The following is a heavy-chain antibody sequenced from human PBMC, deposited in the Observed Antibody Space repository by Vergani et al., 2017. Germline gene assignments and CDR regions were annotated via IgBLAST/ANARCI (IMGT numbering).Heavy chain of an antibody. D-gene: IGHD3-10*01. CDR1: GGSFSGYY. CDR3: ARAIGELSDY. Sequence: QVQLQQWGAGLLKPSETLSLTCAVYGGSFSGYYWSWIRQPPGKGLDWIGEINHSGSTNYNPSLKSRVTISVDTSKNQFSLKLSSVTAADTAVYYCARAIGELSDYWGQGTLVTVSS. CDR2: INHSGST. J-gene: IGHJ4*02. V-gene: IGHV4-34*01.